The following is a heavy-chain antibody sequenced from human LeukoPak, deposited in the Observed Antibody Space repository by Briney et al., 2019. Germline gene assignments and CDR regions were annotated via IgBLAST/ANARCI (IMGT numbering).Heavy chain of an antibody. CDR3: ARTTYYDNSEGFDY. J-gene: IGHJ4*02. V-gene: IGHV1-2*02. CDR2: INPNSGGT. CDR1: GYIFTGNY. Sequence: ASVKVSCKASGYIFTGNYMHWVRQAPGQGLEWMGWINPNSGGTNYAQKFQGRVTMTRDTSISTAYMELSRLRSDDTAVYYCARTTYYDNSEGFDYWDQGTLVTVSS. D-gene: IGHD3-22*01.